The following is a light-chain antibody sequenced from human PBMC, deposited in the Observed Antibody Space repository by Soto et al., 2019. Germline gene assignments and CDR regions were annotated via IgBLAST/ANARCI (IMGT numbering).Light chain of an antibody. CDR3: QQYNKWPPIT. V-gene: IGKV3-15*01. Sequence: EMVQSQSPATLSVSQGATATCSCRASQSINGTLAWYQQNPGQAPRLLIYGASTRATGIPARFSGSGSGTEFTLTISSLQSEDFAVYYCQQYNKWPPITFGQGTRLEIK. CDR2: GAS. CDR1: QSINGT. J-gene: IGKJ5*01.